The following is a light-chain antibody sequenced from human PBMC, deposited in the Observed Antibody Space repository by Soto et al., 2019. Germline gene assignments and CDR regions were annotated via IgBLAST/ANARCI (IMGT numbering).Light chain of an antibody. CDR3: CSYSGIYTWV. J-gene: IGLJ3*02. CDR1: SSDVGGYNH. Sequence: QSALTQPRSVSGSPGQSVTISCTGSSSDVGGYNHVSWYQQYPDKAPKLIIYEVSMRPSGVPDRFSGSKSGNTASLTISGLQAGDEGDYCCCSYSGIYTWVFGGGTKLTVL. V-gene: IGLV2-11*01. CDR2: EVS.